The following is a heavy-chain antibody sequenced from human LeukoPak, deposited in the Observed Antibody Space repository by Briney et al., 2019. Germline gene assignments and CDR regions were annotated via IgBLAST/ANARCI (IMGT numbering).Heavy chain of an antibody. Sequence: ASVKVSCKASGYTFTSYGISWVRQAPGQGLEWMGCISAYNGNTNYAQKLQGRVTMTTDTSTSTAYMELRSLRSDDTAVYYCARANQGGFGELFGAEYFQHWGQGTLVTVSS. J-gene: IGHJ1*01. CDR1: GYTFTSYG. D-gene: IGHD3-10*01. V-gene: IGHV1-18*01. CDR3: ARANQGGFGELFGAEYFQH. CDR2: ISAYNGNT.